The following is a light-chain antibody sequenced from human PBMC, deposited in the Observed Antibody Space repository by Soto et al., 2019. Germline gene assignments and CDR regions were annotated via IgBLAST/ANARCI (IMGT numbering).Light chain of an antibody. CDR3: QQTYSTPYT. V-gene: IGKV1-39*01. Sequence: IHMTQSPSSLSASVGDRVTITCRASQRITTYLNWYQQKPGEAPKLLISTSGTLQRGVPSRFSGSGSGTDFTLTITSLQLADFETYFCQQTYSTPYTFGQGTQLEI. CDR1: QRITTY. CDR2: TSG. J-gene: IGKJ2*01.